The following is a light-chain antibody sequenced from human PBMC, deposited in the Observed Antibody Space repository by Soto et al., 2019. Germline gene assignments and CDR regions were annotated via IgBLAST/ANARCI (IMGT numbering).Light chain of an antibody. CDR3: TSYTSVYTYV. CDR2: DVT. Sequence: QSVLTQPASVSGSLGQSITISCTGTSSDVGGYNYVAWYQQHPDKAPKLLIYDVTNRPTGVSARFSGSKSGNTASLTLSGLLPEDEADYYCTSYTSVYTYVFGTGTKLTVL. J-gene: IGLJ1*01. V-gene: IGLV2-14*01. CDR1: SSDVGGYNY.